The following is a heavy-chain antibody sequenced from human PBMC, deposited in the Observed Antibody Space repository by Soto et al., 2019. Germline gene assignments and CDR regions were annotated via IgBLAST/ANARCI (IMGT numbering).Heavy chain of an antibody. CDR2: ISSSSSYI. J-gene: IGHJ4*02. Sequence: LRLSCAASGFTFSSYSMNWVRQAPGKGLEWVSSISSSSSYIYYADSVKGRFTISRDNAKNSLYLQMNSLRAEDTAVYYCARGYYDFWSGYSPLGYWGQGTLVTVSS. CDR1: GFTFSSYS. CDR3: ARGYYDFWSGYSPLGY. V-gene: IGHV3-21*01. D-gene: IGHD3-3*01.